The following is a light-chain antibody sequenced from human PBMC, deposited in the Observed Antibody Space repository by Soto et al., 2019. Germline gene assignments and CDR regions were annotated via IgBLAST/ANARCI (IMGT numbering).Light chain of an antibody. V-gene: IGKV1-5*03. CDR1: QSISSY. CDR2: KAS. J-gene: IGKJ1*01. Sequence: DIRVTQSPPTLSASVGDRVTITCRASQSISSYLNWYQQKPGKAPKLLIYKASTLKSGVPSRFSGSGSGTEFTLTISSLQPDDFATYYCQHYNSYSEAFGQGTKVDIK. CDR3: QHYNSYSEA.